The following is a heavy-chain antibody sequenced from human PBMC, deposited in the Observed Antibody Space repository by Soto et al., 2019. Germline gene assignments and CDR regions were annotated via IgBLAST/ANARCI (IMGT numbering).Heavy chain of an antibody. D-gene: IGHD6-19*01. CDR3: ANFLAVAGYNY. J-gene: IGHJ4*02. CDR2: INAGNGNT. CDR1: GYTFSNYA. Sequence: QVQLVQSGAEVKKPGASVKVSCKASGYTFSNYAMHWVRQAPGQRLEWMGWINAGNGNTKYSQKFQGRVTITRDTSASTAYMDLSSLRSEDTAVYYCANFLAVAGYNYWGQGTLVTVSS. V-gene: IGHV1-3*01.